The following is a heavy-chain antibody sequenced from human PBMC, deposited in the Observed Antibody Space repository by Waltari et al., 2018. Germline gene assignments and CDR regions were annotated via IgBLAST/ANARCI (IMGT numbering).Heavy chain of an antibody. CDR1: GYTFTGYY. J-gene: IGHJ5*02. Sequence: QVQLVQSGAEVKKPGASVKVSCKASGYTFTGYYMPWVRQAPGQGLEWMGWINPNSGGTNYAQKFQGRVTMTRDTSISTAYMELSRLRSDDTAVYYCARDWGDTAIINWFDPWGQGTLVTVSS. D-gene: IGHD5-18*01. CDR3: ARDWGDTAIINWFDP. CDR2: INPNSGGT. V-gene: IGHV1-2*02.